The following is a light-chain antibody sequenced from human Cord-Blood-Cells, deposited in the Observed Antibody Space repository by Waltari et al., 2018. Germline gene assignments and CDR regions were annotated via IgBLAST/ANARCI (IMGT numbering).Light chain of an antibody. CDR2: EVS. V-gene: IGLV2-8*01. CDR1: SRDVGGHHY. Sequence: QPALTQPPSASGSPGQSVTLPCTGTSRDVGGHHYVPWYQPHPGKAPKLMIYEVSQRPSGVPHRFSCSKSGNTASLTVSGLQAEDEADYYCSSYAGSNNYVFGTGTKVTVL. J-gene: IGLJ1*01. CDR3: SSYAGSNNYV.